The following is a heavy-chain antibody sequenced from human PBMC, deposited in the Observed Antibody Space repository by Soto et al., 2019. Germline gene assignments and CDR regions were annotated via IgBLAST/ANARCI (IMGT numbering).Heavy chain of an antibody. CDR3: ARDSSSSSGLDY. D-gene: IGHD6-6*01. V-gene: IGHV4-31*03. CDR1: GGSISSGGYY. Sequence: SETLSLTCTVSGGSISSGGYYWSWIRQHPGKGLEWIGYIYYSGSTYYNPSLKSRVTISVDTSKNQFSLKLSSVTAADTAVYYCARDSSSSSGLDYWGQGTLVTVSS. J-gene: IGHJ4*02. CDR2: IYYSGST.